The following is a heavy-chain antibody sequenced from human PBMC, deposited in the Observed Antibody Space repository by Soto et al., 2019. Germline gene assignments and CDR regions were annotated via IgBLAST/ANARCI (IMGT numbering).Heavy chain of an antibody. Sequence: QVQLQESGPGLVKPSETLSLTCTVSGGSISSYYWSWIRQPPGKGLEWIGYIYYSGSTNYNPSLKSRVTIEVDTSKNQFSLKLSSVTAADTAVYYCARGEDDYDFWSGYAPDWFDPWGQGTLVTVSS. V-gene: IGHV4-59*01. CDR1: GGSISSYY. D-gene: IGHD3-3*01. J-gene: IGHJ5*02. CDR3: ARGEDDYDFWSGYAPDWFDP. CDR2: IYYSGST.